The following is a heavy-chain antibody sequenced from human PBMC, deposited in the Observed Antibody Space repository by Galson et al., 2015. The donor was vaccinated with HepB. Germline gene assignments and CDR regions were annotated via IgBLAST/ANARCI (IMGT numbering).Heavy chain of an antibody. CDR3: ARGGTIFGVVIIAQHYYYGMDV. D-gene: IGHD3-3*01. CDR1: EYTFTSYY. V-gene: IGHV1-46*03. Sequence: SVKVSCKASEYTFTSYYMHWVRQAPGQGLEWMGIINPSGGSTSYAQKFQGRVTMTRDTSTSTVYMELCSLRSEDTAVYYCARGGTIFGVVIIAQHYYYGMDVWGQGTTVTVSS. CDR2: INPSGGST. J-gene: IGHJ6*02.